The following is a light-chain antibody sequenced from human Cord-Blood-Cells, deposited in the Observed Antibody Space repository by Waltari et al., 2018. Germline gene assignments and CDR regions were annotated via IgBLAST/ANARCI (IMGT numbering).Light chain of an antibody. J-gene: IGLJ3*02. CDR2: GVS. CDR1: SSDVGGYNY. CDR3: SSYTSSSLWV. V-gene: IGLV2-14*01. Sequence: QSALTQPASVSGSPGQSITISCTGTSSDVGGYNYVSWYQQHPGKAPKPLIYGVSNRPSGLSNRFSGSKSGNTASLTISGLQAEDEADYYCSSYTSSSLWVFGGGTKLTVL.